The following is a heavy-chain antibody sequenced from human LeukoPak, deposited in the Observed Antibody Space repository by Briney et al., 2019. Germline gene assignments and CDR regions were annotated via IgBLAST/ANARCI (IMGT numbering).Heavy chain of an antibody. CDR2: INQDGNEN. CDR3: ARDRGYNCFDY. J-gene: IGHJ4*02. V-gene: IGHV3-7*01. D-gene: IGHD5-12*01. CDR1: GFNFRTSW. Sequence: GGSLRLSCAASGFNFRTSWMNWVRQAPGKGLEWVASINQDGNENYYVDSVMGRLTISRDNAKNSLFLQVNSLRAEDTAVYYCARDRGYNCFDYWGQGTLVTVSS.